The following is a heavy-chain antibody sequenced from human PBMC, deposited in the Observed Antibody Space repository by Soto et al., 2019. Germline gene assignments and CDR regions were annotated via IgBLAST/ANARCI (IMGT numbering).Heavy chain of an antibody. CDR2: IYYSGST. CDR1: GGSISSSSYY. V-gene: IGHV4-39*01. J-gene: IGHJ6*02. CDR3: ADGDIVVVPAARGSGGYYYYGMDV. D-gene: IGHD2-2*01. Sequence: SETLSLTCTVSGGSISSSSYYWGWIRQPPGKGLEWIGSIYYSGSTCYNPALKSRVTISVDTSKNQFSLKLSTVTAADTAVYYCADGDIVVVPAARGSGGYYYYGMDVWGQGTMVTVSS.